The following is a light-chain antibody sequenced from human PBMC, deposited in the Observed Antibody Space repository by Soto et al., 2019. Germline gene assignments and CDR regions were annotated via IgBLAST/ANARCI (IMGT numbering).Light chain of an antibody. V-gene: IGLV2-14*03. Sequence: QSALTQPPSVSGAPGQSITLSCTGTSSDLCGYNYVSWYQHHPGKAPKLIIYDVTNRPSGVSNPFSGSKSGNTASLTISGLQPEDEADYYCSSYTTSNTRQIVFGTGTKVTVL. CDR3: SSYTTSNTRQIV. CDR1: SSDLCGYNY. CDR2: DVT. J-gene: IGLJ1*01.